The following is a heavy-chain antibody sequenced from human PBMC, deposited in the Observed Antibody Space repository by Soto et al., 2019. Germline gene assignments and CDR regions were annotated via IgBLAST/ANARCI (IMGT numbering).Heavy chain of an antibody. J-gene: IGHJ4*02. Sequence: SETLSLTCSVSGGSVSNKTYYWSWIRQPPGKRLEWTGYVYYSGTTNYNPSLKSRVTISVDLSKNQFSLRLSSVTTADTALYYCARTTAVPNTLRSRYFFDYWGQGTLVTVSS. CDR2: VYYSGTT. CDR1: GGSVSNKTYY. V-gene: IGHV4-61*01. D-gene: IGHD4-17*01. CDR3: ARTTAVPNTLRSRYFFDY.